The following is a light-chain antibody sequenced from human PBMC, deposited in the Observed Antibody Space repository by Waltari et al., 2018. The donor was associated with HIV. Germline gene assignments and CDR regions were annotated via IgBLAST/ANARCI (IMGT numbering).Light chain of an antibody. CDR3: ATWDDMVHGPV. V-gene: IGLV1-44*01. Sequence: QSIVSQSPSASGTPGQRVTISCSGTGSTIGRNTVNWYKQFPGTAPKLLIHSNDQRPSGVPDRFSGSKSGTSASLAISGLQSEDEADYYCATWDDMVHGPVFGGGTKLTVL. CDR2: SND. CDR1: GSTIGRNT. J-gene: IGLJ3*02.